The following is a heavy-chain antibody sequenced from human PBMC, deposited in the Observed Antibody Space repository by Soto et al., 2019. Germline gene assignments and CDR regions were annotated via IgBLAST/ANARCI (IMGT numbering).Heavy chain of an antibody. Sequence: EVQLVESGGALVQPVGSLRISCAASGFTFSSYAIHCVRQAPGKGLQYVSAISGDGNTTHYGDSVKGRFTISRDNSKSTLYLPMDSLRAEDMAVYYCARGVFPHWYLDGWGRGTLVTVPS. CDR1: GFTFSSYA. V-gene: IGHV3-64*07. J-gene: IGHJ2*01. CDR3: ARGVFPHWYLDG. CDR2: ISGDGNTT.